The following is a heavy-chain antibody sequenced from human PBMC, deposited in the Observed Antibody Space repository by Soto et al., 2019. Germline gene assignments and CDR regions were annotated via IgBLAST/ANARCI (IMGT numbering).Heavy chain of an antibody. Sequence: SGPTLVNPTQTLTLTCTFSGFSLSTDDVGVGWIRQPPGKALDWLAVIYWDDDKRYSPSLKIRLTITKDTSKNQVLLTMTNTDPVDTATYFCARSKYSISSFDYWGQGAMVTVSS. CDR3: ARSKYSISSFDY. D-gene: IGHD6-6*01. V-gene: IGHV2-5*02. J-gene: IGHJ4*02. CDR2: IYWDDDK. CDR1: GFSLSTDDVG.